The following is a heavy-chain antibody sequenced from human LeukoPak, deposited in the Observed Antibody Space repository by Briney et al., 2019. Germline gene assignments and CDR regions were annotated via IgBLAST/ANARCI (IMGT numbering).Heavy chain of an antibody. V-gene: IGHV3-30*18. CDR2: ISYDGSNK. Sequence: PGGSLRLSCAASGFTFSSYGMHWVRQAPGKGLEWVAVISYDGSNKYYADSVKGRFTISRDNSKNTLYLQMNSLRAEDTAVYYCAKGMVRGVDVVYWGQGTLVTVSS. D-gene: IGHD3-10*01. J-gene: IGHJ4*02. CDR1: GFTFSSYG. CDR3: AKGMVRGVDVVY.